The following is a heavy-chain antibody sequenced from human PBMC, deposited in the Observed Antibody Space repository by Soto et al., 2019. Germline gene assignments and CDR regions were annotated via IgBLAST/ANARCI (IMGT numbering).Heavy chain of an antibody. CDR1: GFTVSSNY. D-gene: IGHD2-15*01. Sequence: GGSLRLSCAASGFTVSSNYMTWVRQAPGKGLEWVSTIWSAGFTYYADSVKGRFTISRDNSKNTLYLQMNSLRAEDSAVYYCARELPPDLWGQGTLVTVSS. V-gene: IGHV3-53*01. J-gene: IGHJ5*02. CDR2: IWSAGFT. CDR3: ARELPPDL.